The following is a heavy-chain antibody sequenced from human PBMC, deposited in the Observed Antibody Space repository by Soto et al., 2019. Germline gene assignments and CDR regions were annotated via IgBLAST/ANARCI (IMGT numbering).Heavy chain of an antibody. CDR1: GFMFNHYA. CDR3: AKGIVLGASTLEY. D-gene: IGHD6-6*01. J-gene: IGHJ4*02. V-gene: IGHV3-23*01. Sequence: EQVLESGGGLVQPGGSLRLSCEASGFMFNHYAMAWVRQTPGKGLEWVSVISGSTGTTYYADSVKGRFTISRDNSKNTVYLQMNSLRVEDSALYSCAKGIVLGASTLEYWGPGTRVTVSS. CDR2: ISGSTGTT.